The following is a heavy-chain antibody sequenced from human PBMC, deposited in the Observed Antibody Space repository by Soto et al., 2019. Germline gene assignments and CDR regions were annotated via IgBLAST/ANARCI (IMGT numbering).Heavy chain of an antibody. CDR2: ISSSGSTI. J-gene: IGHJ3*02. CDR1: GFTFSRYA. V-gene: IGHV3-11*01. CDR3: ARELYCSGGSCPGAFDI. D-gene: IGHD2-15*01. Sequence: PGGSLRLSCAASGFTFSRYAMSWIRQAPGKGLEWVSYISSSGSTIYYADSVKGRFTISRDNAKNSLYLQMNSLRAEDTAVYYCARELYCSGGSCPGAFDIWGQGTMVTVSS.